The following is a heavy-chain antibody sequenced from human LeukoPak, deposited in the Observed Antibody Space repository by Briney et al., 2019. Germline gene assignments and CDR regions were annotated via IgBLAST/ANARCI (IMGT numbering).Heavy chain of an antibody. J-gene: IGHJ5*02. CDR3: ARGNFYIAAAGTRWFDP. CDR1: GGSFSGYY. Sequence: PSETLSLTCAVYGGSFSGYYWSWIRQPPGKGLEWIGEINHSGSTNYNPSLESRVTISVDTSKNQFSLKLSSVTAADTAVYYCARGNFYIAAAGTRWFDPWGQGTLVTVSS. D-gene: IGHD6-13*01. CDR2: INHSGST. V-gene: IGHV4-34*01.